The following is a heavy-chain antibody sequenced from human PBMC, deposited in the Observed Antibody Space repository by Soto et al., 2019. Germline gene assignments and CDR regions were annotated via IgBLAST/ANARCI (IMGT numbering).Heavy chain of an antibody. Sequence: ASVKVSCKVSGYTLTELSMHWVRRAPGKGLEWMGGFDPEDGETIYAQKFQGRVTMTEDTSTDTAYMELSSLRSEDTAVYYCATGPRGIAVADYWGQGTLVTVSS. D-gene: IGHD6-19*01. V-gene: IGHV1-24*01. CDR3: ATGPRGIAVADY. CDR1: GYTLTELS. J-gene: IGHJ4*02. CDR2: FDPEDGET.